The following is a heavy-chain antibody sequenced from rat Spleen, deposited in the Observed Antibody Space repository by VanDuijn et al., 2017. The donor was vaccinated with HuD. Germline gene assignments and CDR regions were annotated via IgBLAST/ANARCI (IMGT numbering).Heavy chain of an antibody. Sequence: EVQLVESDGGLVQPGGSLELSCAASGFTFSDYYMAWVRQAPTEGLGWVATISYDGASSFYRDSVKGRFTIFRDDVKNTLYLQMDSLRSEDTATYYCVRQGYRYNLTRVMDAWGQGVSVTVSA. CDR1: GFTFSDYY. D-gene: IGHD1-5*01. V-gene: IGHV5-29*01. CDR3: VRQGYRYNLTRVMDA. CDR2: ISYDGASS. J-gene: IGHJ4*01.